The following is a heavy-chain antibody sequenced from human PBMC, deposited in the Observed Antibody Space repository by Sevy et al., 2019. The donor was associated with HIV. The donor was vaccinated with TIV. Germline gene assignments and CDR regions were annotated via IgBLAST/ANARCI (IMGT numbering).Heavy chain of an antibody. J-gene: IGHJ3*02. CDR3: AKDRVGRLRIGATVESGVGAFDI. CDR1: GFTFSSYA. D-gene: IGHD1-26*01. CDR2: ISGSGGST. V-gene: IGHV3-23*01. Sequence: GGSLRLSCAASGFTFSSYAMSWVRQAPGKGLEWVSAISGSGGSTYYADSVKGRFTISRDNSKNTLYLQMNGLRAEDTAVYYCAKDRVGRLRIGATVESGVGAFDIWGQGTMVTVSS.